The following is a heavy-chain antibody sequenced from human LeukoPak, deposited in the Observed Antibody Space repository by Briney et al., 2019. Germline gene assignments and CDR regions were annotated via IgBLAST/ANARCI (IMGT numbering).Heavy chain of an antibody. D-gene: IGHD4-17*01. CDR1: GFTVSSNY. CDR3: ARAGTRSDYDAFDI. CDR2: IYSGGST. Sequence: AGGSLRLACAASGFTVSSNYMTWVRQAPGKGLEWVSVIYSGGSTYSADSVQGRFTISRDNSKNTLYLQMNSLRAEDTAVYYCARAGTRSDYDAFDIWGQGTMVTVSS. V-gene: IGHV3-53*01. J-gene: IGHJ3*02.